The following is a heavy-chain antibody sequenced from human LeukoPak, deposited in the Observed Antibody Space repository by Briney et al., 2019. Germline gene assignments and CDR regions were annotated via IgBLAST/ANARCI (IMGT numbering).Heavy chain of an antibody. CDR2: IYGDGRT. D-gene: IGHD6-19*01. J-gene: IGHJ4*02. CDR3: ARVRSDTSGWYHFDY. CDR1: GITVSNNY. V-gene: IGHV3-53*01. Sequence: PGGSLRLSCAASGITVSNNYMSWVRQAPGKGLEWASIIYGDGRTYYADSVKGRFTISRDNSKNTLYLQMNSLRPEDTAVYYCARVRSDTSGWYHFDYRGQGTLVTVSS.